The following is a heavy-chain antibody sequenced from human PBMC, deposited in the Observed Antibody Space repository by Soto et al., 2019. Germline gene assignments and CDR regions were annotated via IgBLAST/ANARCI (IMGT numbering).Heavy chain of an antibody. V-gene: IGHV4-34*01. D-gene: IGHD4-17*01. J-gene: IGHJ6*02. CDR2: INHSGST. Sequence: ETLSLTCAVYGGSFSGYYWSWIRQPPGKGLEWIGEINHSGSTNYNPSLKSRVTISVDTSKNQFSLKLSSVTAADTAVYYCARASSTVYYYYGMDVWGQGTTVTVSS. CDR3: ARASSTVYYYYGMDV. CDR1: GGSFSGYY.